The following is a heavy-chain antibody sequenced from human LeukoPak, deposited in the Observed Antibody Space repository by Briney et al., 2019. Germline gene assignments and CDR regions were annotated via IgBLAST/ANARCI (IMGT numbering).Heavy chain of an antibody. CDR3: ARDYGFLPRYCSGDNCYSDVGDF. D-gene: IGHD2-15*01. V-gene: IGHV1-2*02. Sequence: ASVKVSCKASGYTFTSYYIHWVRQAPGQGPEWMGWINPKRAVTNYAQKFQGRVTMTSDTSITTAYMELGSLRSDDTAVYYCARDYGFLPRYCSGDNCYSDVGDFWGQGTLVTVSS. CDR1: GYTFTSYY. CDR2: INPKRAVT. J-gene: IGHJ4*02.